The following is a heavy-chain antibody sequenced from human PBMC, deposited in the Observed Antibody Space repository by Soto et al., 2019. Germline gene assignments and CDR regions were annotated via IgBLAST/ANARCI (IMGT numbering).Heavy chain of an antibody. V-gene: IGHV3-74*01. CDR1: GFTFSSYW. D-gene: IGHD3-3*01. J-gene: IGHJ6*02. CDR3: ARDHRPITIFGVVIQNGMDV. Sequence: GGFLRLSCAASGFTFSSYWMHWARQAPGKGLVWVLSIRGDGQIILHADSVRGRFTISRDNSKNTLYLQMNSLRAEDTAVYYCARDHRPITIFGVVIQNGMDVWGQGTTVTVSS. CDR2: IRGDGQII.